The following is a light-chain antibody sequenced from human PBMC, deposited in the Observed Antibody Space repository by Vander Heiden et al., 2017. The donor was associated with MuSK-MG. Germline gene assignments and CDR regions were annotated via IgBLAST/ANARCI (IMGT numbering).Light chain of an antibody. CDR1: SSDVGGYNY. V-gene: IGLV2-8*01. CDR2: EVS. J-gene: IGLJ3*02. CDR3: SSHAGSNNFWV. Sequence: QSALTQPPSASGSPGQSVTISCTGTSSDVGGYNYVSWYQQHPGKAPKLMSEEVSKRPSGVPDRFSGSKSGKTASLTVSGLQAEEEADDYCSSHAGSNNFWVFGGGTKLTVL.